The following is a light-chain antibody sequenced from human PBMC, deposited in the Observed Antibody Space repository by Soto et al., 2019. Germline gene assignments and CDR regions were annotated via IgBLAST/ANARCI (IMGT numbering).Light chain of an antibody. Sequence: EIVLTQSSATLCSSPGQSATLSCRASQSVRSDYLAWSQQKPGQAPRLHIYGASTRATGIPDRFTGSGSGTDFTLTISRLEPEEFAVYYCQQYGSSPRTFGQGTKVDIK. J-gene: IGKJ1*01. CDR1: QSVRSDY. V-gene: IGKV3-20*01. CDR2: GAS. CDR3: QQYGSSPRT.